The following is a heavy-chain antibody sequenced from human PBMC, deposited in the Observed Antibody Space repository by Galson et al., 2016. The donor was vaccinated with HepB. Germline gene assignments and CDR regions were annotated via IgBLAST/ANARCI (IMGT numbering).Heavy chain of an antibody. CDR3: ARESPGHGTKWWDHDY. CDR1: SFSFSGHL. Sequence: SLRLSCAASSFSFSGHLMNWVRQAPGKGLEWVSSISGNSRSIYHAESVKGRFTISRDNAENLLFLQMNRLKAEDTDVYYCARESPGHGTKWWDHDYWGQGTLVTVSS. V-gene: IGHV3-21*01. D-gene: IGHD2-15*01. CDR2: ISGNSRSI. J-gene: IGHJ4*02.